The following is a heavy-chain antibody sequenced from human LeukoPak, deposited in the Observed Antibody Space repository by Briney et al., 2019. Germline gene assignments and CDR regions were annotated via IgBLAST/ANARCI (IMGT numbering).Heavy chain of an antibody. J-gene: IGHJ4*02. CDR1: GFSFSSYW. Sequence: GGSLRLSCAASGFSFSSYWMSWVRQAPGKGLEWVANIKEDGNEKYYVDSVKGRFTISRDNAKNSLYLQMNSLRAEDTAVYYCARRPGGYYDTNGILEYFDYWGQGILVTVSS. CDR3: ARRPGGYYDTNGILEYFDY. V-gene: IGHV3-7*01. CDR2: IKEDGNEK. D-gene: IGHD3-22*01.